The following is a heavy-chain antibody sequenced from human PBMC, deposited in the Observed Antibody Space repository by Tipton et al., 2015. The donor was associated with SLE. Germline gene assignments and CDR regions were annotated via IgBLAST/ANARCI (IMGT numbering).Heavy chain of an antibody. Sequence: LRLSCTVSGGSISSGGYYWSWIRQHPGKGLEWIAYIHYNGNTYYNPSLKSRVTISIDASKNQFSLKLSSVTAADTAVYSCARGEDPDPFDSWGRGTMVTVSS. CDR1: GGSISSGGYY. J-gene: IGHJ3*02. V-gene: IGHV4-31*03. CDR3: ARGEDPDPFDS. CDR2: IHYNGNT.